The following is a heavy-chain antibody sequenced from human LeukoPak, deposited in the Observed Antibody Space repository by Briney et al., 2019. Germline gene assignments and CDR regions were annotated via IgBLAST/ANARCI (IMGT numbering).Heavy chain of an antibody. CDR2: INTNTGNP. CDR3: ARGGEISPLAYCGGDCYSDY. Sequence: ASVKVSCKASGYTFTSYAMNWVRQAPGQGLEWMGWINTNTGNPTYAQGFTGRFVFSLDTSVSTAYLQISSLKAEDTAVYYCARGGEISPLAYCGGDCYSDYWGQGTLVTVSS. V-gene: IGHV7-4-1*02. CDR1: GYTFTSYA. J-gene: IGHJ4*02. D-gene: IGHD2-21*02.